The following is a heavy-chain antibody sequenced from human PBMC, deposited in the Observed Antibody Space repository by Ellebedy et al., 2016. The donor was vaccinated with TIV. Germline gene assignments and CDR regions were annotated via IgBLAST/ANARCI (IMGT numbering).Heavy chain of an antibody. CDR3: ARATTFFLPVDF. V-gene: IGHV1-18*01. J-gene: IGHJ4*02. Sequence: ASVKVSCKASGYTFTSYGISWVRQAPGQGLEWMGWINPNNGGTNYAQKFQGRATMTRDTSMSTVYMELNSLRSEDTAVYYCARATTFFLPVDFWGQGTLVTVSS. D-gene: IGHD3-3*01. CDR2: INPNNGGT. CDR1: GYTFTSYG.